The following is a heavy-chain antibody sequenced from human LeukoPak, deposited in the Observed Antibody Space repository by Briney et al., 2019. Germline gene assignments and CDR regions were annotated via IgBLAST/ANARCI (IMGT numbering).Heavy chain of an antibody. D-gene: IGHD3-10*01. CDR2: SRNKANSYTT. CDR1: GFSFSDHY. V-gene: IGHV3-72*01. CDR3: VRAHYGSGTYYFDY. J-gene: IGHJ4*02. Sequence: PGGSLRLSCAASGFSFSDHYIDWVRQAPGKGLEWVGRSRNKANSYTTEYAASAKGRFSISRDDSENSLYLQMNSLKTEDTAVYYCVRAHYGSGTYYFDYWGQGTLVTVSS.